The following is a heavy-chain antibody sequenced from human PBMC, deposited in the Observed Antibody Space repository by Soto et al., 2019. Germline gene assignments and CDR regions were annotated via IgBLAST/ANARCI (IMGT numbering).Heavy chain of an antibody. J-gene: IGHJ4*02. D-gene: IGHD2-2*01. CDR3: ASYCSSTSCYDRFCFDY. V-gene: IGHV4-39*01. CDR1: GGSISSSSYY. Sequence: PSETLSLTCTLSGGSISSSSYYLGWIRQPPGKGLEWIGSIYYSGSTYYNPSLKSRVTISVDTSKNQFSLKLSSVTAADTAVYYCASYCSSTSCYDRFCFDYWGQGTLVTVSS. CDR2: IYYSGST.